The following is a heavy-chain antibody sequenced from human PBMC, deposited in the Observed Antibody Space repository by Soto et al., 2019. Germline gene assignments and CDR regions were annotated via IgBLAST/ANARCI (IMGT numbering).Heavy chain of an antibody. CDR3: AREAIVAGATTGMDV. D-gene: IGHD1-26*01. CDR1: GYTLPTFF. CDR2: INPGYPAGRST. Sequence: ASVTVSHMASGYTLPTFFMQWLRLAPGQGLEWMGVINPGYPAGRSTTYAQKFQGRVTMTTDTSTSTVYMELSRLRSDDTAVYYCAREAIVAGATTGMDVWGQGTTVTVSS. V-gene: IGHV1-46*01. J-gene: IGHJ6*02.